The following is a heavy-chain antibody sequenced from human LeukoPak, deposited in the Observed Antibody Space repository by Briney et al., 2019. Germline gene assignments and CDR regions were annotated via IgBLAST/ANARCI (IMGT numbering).Heavy chain of an antibody. D-gene: IGHD5-18*01. V-gene: IGHV3-23*01. J-gene: IGHJ4*02. Sequence: GGSLRLSCAASGFTFNNYAMSWVRQAPGKGLEWVSAISGSGGNTYYADSVKGRFTIFRDNSKNTLYLQMNSLRAEDTAVYYCAKQIKGGYSYGFFDYWGQGTLVTVSS. CDR3: AKQIKGGYSYGFFDY. CDR2: ISGSGGNT. CDR1: GFTFNNYA.